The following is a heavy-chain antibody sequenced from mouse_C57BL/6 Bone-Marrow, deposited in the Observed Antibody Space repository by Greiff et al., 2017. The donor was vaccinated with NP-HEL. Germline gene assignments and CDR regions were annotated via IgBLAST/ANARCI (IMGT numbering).Heavy chain of an antibody. V-gene: IGHV3-6*01. CDR3: AREGIEDYYFDY. CDR2: ISYDGSN. Sequence: EVKLVESGPGLVKPSQSLSLTCSVTGYSITSGYYWNWIRQFPGNKLEWMGYISYDGSNNYNPSLKNRISITRDTSKNQFFLKLNSVTTEDTATYYCAREGIEDYYFDYWGQGTTLTVSS. CDR1: GYSITSGYY. J-gene: IGHJ2*01.